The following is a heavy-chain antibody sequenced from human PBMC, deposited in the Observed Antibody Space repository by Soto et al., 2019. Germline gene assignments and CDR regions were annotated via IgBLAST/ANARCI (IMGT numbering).Heavy chain of an antibody. V-gene: IGHV4-39*02. CDR1: GASISVHSYY. CDR3: TSLYKWNANNFDP. Sequence: PSETLSLTCTVSGASISVHSYYWTWIRQPPGKGLEWIGSSYYSGTTYFTPTLKSPATISVDTSKNHFSLRLTTVTAADTAIYYCTSLYKWNANNFDPWGRGALVTVCS. J-gene: IGHJ5*02. D-gene: IGHD1-20*01. CDR2: SYYSGTT.